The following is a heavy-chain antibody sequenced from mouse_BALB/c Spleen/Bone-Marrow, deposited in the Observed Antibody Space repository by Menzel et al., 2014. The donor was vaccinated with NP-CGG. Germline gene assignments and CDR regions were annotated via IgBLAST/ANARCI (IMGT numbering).Heavy chain of an antibody. CDR3: ARWPYY. CDR1: GYTFTSYY. CDR2: IYPGNVNT. Sequence: VMLVESGPELVKPGASVRISCKASGYTFTSYYIHWVKQRPGQGLEWIGWIYPGNVNTKYNEKFKGKATLTADKSSSTAYMQLSSLTSEDSAVYFCARWPYYWGQGTTLTASS. J-gene: IGHJ2*01. V-gene: IGHV1S56*01.